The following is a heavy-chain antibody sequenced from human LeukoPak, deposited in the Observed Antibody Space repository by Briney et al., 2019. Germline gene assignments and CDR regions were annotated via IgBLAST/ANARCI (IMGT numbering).Heavy chain of an antibody. CDR1: GGSFSGYY. D-gene: IGHD4-17*01. V-gene: IGHV4-34*01. CDR3: ARARYGDYSPPHAFDI. Sequence: SETLSLTCAVSGGSFSGYYWSWIRQPPGKGLEWIGEINHSGSTNYNPSLKSRVTISVDTSKNQVYLMLRFVKAADTAVYYCARARYGDYSPPHAFDIWGHGTMVTVSS. CDR2: INHSGST. J-gene: IGHJ3*02.